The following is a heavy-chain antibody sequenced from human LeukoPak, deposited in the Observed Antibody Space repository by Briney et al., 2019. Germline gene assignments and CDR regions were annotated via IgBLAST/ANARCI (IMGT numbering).Heavy chain of an antibody. D-gene: IGHD3-22*01. CDR1: GGSFGGYY. J-gene: IGHJ4*02. Sequence: SETLSLTCAVYGGSFGGYYWSWIRQPPGKGLEWIGYIYYSGSTNYNPSLKSRVTISVDTSKNQFSLKLSSVTAADTAVYYCARGPYYYDSSGYHLTRWGQGTLVTVSS. V-gene: IGHV4-59*01. CDR2: IYYSGST. CDR3: ARGPYYYDSSGYHLTR.